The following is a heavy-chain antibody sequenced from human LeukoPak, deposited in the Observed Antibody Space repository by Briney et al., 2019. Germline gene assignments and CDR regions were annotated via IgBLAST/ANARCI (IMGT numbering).Heavy chain of an antibody. CDR1: GGSISSYY. D-gene: IGHD2-2*01. V-gene: IGHV4-4*08. CDR2: IYTSGST. Sequence: PSETLSLTCTVSGGSISSYYWSWIRQPPGKGLEWIGRIYTSGSTNYNPSLKSRVTISVDTSKNQFSLKLSSVTAADTAVYYCPRGGYCSSTSCYQSGLVDYWGQGTLVTVSS. J-gene: IGHJ4*02. CDR3: PRGGYCSSTSCYQSGLVDY.